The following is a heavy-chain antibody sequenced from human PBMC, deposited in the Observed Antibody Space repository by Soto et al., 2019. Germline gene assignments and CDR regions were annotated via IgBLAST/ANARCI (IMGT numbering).Heavy chain of an antibody. D-gene: IGHD4-17*01. CDR3: ARHLGDYGPDY. CDR1: GYSFTTYW. J-gene: IGHJ4*02. Sequence: PGESLKISCRGSGYSFTTYWIGWVRQMPGKGLEWVGIIYPGDSDPRYSPSFQGQVTISADKSISTAYLQWSSLKASDTAIYYCARHLGDYGPDYWGQGTLVTVSS. V-gene: IGHV5-51*01. CDR2: IYPGDSDP.